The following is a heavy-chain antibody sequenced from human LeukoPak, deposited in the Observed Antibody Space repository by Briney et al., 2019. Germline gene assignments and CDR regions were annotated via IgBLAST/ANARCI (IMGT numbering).Heavy chain of an antibody. CDR3: ARDHSSSMAFDI. Sequence: GGSLRLSCAASGFTFSRHGIHWVRQAPGKGLEWVAVISYDGSNKYYADSVKGRFTISRDNAKNSLYLQMNSLRAEDTAVYYCARDHSSSMAFDIWGQGTMVTVSS. J-gene: IGHJ3*02. CDR2: ISYDGSNK. D-gene: IGHD6-6*01. CDR1: GFTFSRHG. V-gene: IGHV3-30*03.